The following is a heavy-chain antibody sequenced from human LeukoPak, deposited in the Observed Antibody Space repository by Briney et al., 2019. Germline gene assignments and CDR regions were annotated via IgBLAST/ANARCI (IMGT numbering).Heavy chain of an antibody. J-gene: IGHJ6*03. CDR3: ARHKDYYYSYMDV. Sequence: TGGSLRLSCAASGFTFSNYWMHWVRQVPGKGLVWVSRINDDGSATFYADSVKGRFTISRDNAKNTLFLQINSLRAEDTAVYYCARHKDYYYSYMDVWGKGTTVTISS. CDR1: GFTFSNYW. CDR2: INDDGSAT. V-gene: IGHV3-74*01.